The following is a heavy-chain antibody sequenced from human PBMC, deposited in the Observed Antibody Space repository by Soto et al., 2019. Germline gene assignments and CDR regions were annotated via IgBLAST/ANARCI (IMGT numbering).Heavy chain of an antibody. CDR1: GFTFSSYA. D-gene: IGHD5-12*01. J-gene: IGHJ6*02. CDR3: AKGSGYSYYYYGMDV. CDR2: ISGSGGST. Sequence: GGSLRLSCAASGFTFSSYAMSWVRQAPGKGLEWVSAISGSGGSTYYADSVKGRFTISRDNSKNTLYLQMNSLRAEDTAVYYCAKGSGYSYYYYGMDVWGQGTTVTVSS. V-gene: IGHV3-23*01.